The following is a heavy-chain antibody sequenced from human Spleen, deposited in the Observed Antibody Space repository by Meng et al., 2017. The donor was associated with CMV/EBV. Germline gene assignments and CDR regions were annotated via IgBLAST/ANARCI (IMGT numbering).Heavy chain of an antibody. CDR1: GASISSSSYY. V-gene: IGHV4-39*01. D-gene: IGHD6-13*01. CDR2: FHYSGST. Sequence: LTCTVSGASISSSSYYWGWIRQPPGKGLEWIGSFHYSGSTYYNPSLKSRVTISVDTSKNQFSLKLSSVTAADTAVYYCATVRAAARYWGQGTLVTISS. CDR3: ATVRAAARY. J-gene: IGHJ4*02.